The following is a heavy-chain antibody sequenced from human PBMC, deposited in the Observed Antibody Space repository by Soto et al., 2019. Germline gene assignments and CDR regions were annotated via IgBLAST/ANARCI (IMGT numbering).Heavy chain of an antibody. D-gene: IGHD3-16*01. CDR3: AKDEWYFGGRPYYFDY. J-gene: IGHJ4*02. CDR1: GFTFSSYG. CDR2: ISYDGSNK. V-gene: IGHV3-30*18. Sequence: QVQLVESGGGVVQPGRSLRLSCAASGFTFSSYGVHWVRQAPGKGLEWVAVISYDGSNKYYADSVKGRFTISRDNSKNTLYLQMNSLRAEDTAVYYCAKDEWYFGGRPYYFDYWGQGTLVTVSS.